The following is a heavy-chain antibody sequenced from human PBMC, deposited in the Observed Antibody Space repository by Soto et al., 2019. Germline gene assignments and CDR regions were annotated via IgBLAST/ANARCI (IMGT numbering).Heavy chain of an antibody. V-gene: IGHV1-3*01. CDR2: INAGNGNT. J-gene: IGHJ4*02. CDR1: GYTFTSYA. D-gene: IGHD3-9*01. Sequence: ASVKVSCKASGYTFTSYAMHWVRQAPGQRLEWMGWINAGNGNTKYSQKFQGRVTITRDTSASTAYMELSGLGSEDTAVYYCARAPAYYDILTGSPTLEYWGQGTLVTVSS. CDR3: ARAPAYYDILTGSPTLEY.